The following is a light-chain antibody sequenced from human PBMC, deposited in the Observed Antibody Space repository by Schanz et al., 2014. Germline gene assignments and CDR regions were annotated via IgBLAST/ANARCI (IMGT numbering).Light chain of an antibody. V-gene: IGLV2-14*01. CDR3: SSYATNKDVL. CDR2: DVT. J-gene: IGLJ2*01. CDR1: SSDVGRYNY. Sequence: QSVLTQPASVSGSPGQSIAISCTGTSSDVGRYNYVSWYQQHPGKAPKLMIYDVTSRPSGVSDRFSGSKSGNTASLTISGLQAEDEADYYCSSYATNKDVLFGGGTKLTVL.